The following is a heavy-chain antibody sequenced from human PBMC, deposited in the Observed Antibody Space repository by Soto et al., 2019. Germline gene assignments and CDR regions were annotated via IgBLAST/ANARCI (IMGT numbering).Heavy chain of an antibody. CDR1: GLNFSDYA. J-gene: IGHJ6*02. CDR3: ARGDRGGSGSPASYYYSGLDV. CDR2: VSNRGDIT. Sequence: EVQLLESGGDLVQPGGSLRLSCAASGLNFSDYAMTWVRQAPGKGLEWVSSVSNRGDITYYADSVQGRFTISRDNSKNTLFMHINSLRAEDTALYYCARGDRGGSGSPASYYYSGLDVWGQGTTVTVSS. V-gene: IGHV3-23*01. D-gene: IGHD3-10*01.